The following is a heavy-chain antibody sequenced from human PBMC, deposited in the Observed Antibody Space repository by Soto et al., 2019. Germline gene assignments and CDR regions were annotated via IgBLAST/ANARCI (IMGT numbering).Heavy chain of an antibody. CDR1: GFTFSSYG. V-gene: IGHV3-33*01. CDR2: IWYDGSNK. D-gene: IGHD2-2*03. Sequence: GGSLRLSCAASGFTFSSYGMHWVRQAPGKGLEWVAVIWYDGSNKYYADSVKGRFTISRDNSKNTLYLQMNSLRAEDTAVYYCARDSFVGYCSSTSCYLDIWGQGTMVTVSS. J-gene: IGHJ3*02. CDR3: ARDSFVGYCSSTSCYLDI.